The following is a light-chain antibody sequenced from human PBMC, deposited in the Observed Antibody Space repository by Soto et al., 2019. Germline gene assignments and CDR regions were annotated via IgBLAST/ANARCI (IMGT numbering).Light chain of an antibody. V-gene: IGKV1-39*01. CDR1: QSISSY. J-gene: IGKJ2*01. Sequence: DIQMTQSSSSLSTSVGDRVTITCRASQSISSYLNWYQQKPGKAPKLLIYAASVLQSGVPSRFSGSGSGTDFTLTISSLQPEDFATYYCQQTYSTPRTFGQGTKLEIK. CDR2: AAS. CDR3: QQTYSTPRT.